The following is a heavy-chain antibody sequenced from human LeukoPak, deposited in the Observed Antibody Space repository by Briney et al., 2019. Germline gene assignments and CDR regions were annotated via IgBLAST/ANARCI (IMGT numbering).Heavy chain of an antibody. CDR2: ISAYNGNT. V-gene: IGHV1-18*01. D-gene: IGHD3-22*01. J-gene: IGHJ4*02. Sequence: ASVKVSCKASGYTFTSYGISWVRQAPGQGLEWMGWISAYNGNTNYAQKLQGRVTMTTDTSTSTAYMKLRSLRSDDTAVYYCARDGPGGVTKIVVVIIGDYWGQGTLVTVSS. CDR1: GYTFTSYG. CDR3: ARDGPGGVTKIVVVIIGDY.